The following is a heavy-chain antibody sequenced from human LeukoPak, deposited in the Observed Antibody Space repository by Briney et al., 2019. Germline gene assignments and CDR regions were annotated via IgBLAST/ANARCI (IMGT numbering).Heavy chain of an antibody. CDR3: ARRIATTANFDF. Sequence: PSGTLSLTCTVSGASVSSGDYYWSWVRQPPGKGLEWIGYTDYSGITFYNPSLKSRITMSIDSSRNQFSLKLTSVTAADTAVYYCARRIATTANFDFWGQGTLVTVSS. D-gene: IGHD1-1*01. J-gene: IGHJ4*02. CDR2: TDYSGIT. CDR1: GASVSSGDYY. V-gene: IGHV4-30-4*08.